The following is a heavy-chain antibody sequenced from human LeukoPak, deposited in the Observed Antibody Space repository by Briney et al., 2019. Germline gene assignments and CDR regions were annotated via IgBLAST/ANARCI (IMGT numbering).Heavy chain of an antibody. Sequence: SETLSLTCTVSGGSISSYYWSWIRQPPGKGLEWIWYVYYSGNTNYNPSLKSRVTISVDTSKNQFSLKLSSVTAADTAVYYCTRLFGVPLSEVANPRFDPWGQGTLVTVSS. CDR1: GGSISSYY. V-gene: IGHV4-59*01. J-gene: IGHJ5*02. CDR2: VYYSGNT. D-gene: IGHD3-10*01. CDR3: TRLFGVPLSEVANPRFDP.